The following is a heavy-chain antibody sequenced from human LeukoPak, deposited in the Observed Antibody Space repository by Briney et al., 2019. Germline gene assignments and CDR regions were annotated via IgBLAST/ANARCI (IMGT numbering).Heavy chain of an antibody. V-gene: IGHV4-39*01. CDR2: IYYSGST. CDR3: ASEVVISDYYYYGMDV. J-gene: IGHJ6*02. D-gene: IGHD3-22*01. CDR1: GVSISSSSYY. Sequence: PSETLSLTCTVSGVSISSSSYYWGWLRQPPGKGLEWIGSIYYSGSTYYNPSLKSRVTISVDTSKNQFSLKLSSVTAADTAVYYCASEVVISDYYYYGMDVWGQGTTVTVSS.